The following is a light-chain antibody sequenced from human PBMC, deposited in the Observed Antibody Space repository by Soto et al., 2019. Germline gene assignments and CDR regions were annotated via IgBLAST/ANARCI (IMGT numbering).Light chain of an antibody. CDR3: AAWDDSLIGYV. CDR1: SSNIGSNA. J-gene: IGLJ1*01. CDR2: TNH. V-gene: IGLV1-44*01. Sequence: QSVLTQPPSASGTPGQRVTISCSGSSSNIGSNAVNWYQQLPGTAPKLLIYTNHNRPSGVPDRFSGSKSGTSASLAISGLQSEDEADYYCAAWDDSLIGYVFGTGTKLTVL.